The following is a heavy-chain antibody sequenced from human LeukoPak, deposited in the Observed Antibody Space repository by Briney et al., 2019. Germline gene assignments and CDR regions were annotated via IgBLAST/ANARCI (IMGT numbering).Heavy chain of an antibody. Sequence: PSETLSLTCTVSGGSISSSYWSWIRQPPGKGLEWIGYISDNGSTNYNPSLKSRVTISVDTSKNQLFLKLRSVTTADTAVYYCATNSSWFDYWGQGTLVTVSS. CDR3: ATNSSWFDY. CDR1: GGSISSSY. J-gene: IGHJ4*02. CDR2: ISDNGST. D-gene: IGHD6-13*01. V-gene: IGHV4-59*01.